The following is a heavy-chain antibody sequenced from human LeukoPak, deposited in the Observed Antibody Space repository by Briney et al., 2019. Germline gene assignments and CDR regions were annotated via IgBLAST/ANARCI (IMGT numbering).Heavy chain of an antibody. Sequence: GGSLRLSCAASGFTFSDYYMSWIRQAPGKRLEWISFITSSSGYTYSADSVKGRFIISRDNAKNSLYLQTNSLRVEDTAVYFCARVEKWTNLVRYYFDNWGQGTLVTVAS. D-gene: IGHD1-14*01. CDR2: ITSSSGYT. CDR3: ARVEKWTNLVRYYFDN. CDR1: GFTFSDYY. J-gene: IGHJ4*02. V-gene: IGHV3-11*05.